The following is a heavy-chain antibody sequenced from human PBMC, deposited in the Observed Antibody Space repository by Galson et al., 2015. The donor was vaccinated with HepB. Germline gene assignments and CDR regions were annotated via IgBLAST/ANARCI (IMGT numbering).Heavy chain of an antibody. CDR2: ITPLFGTA. Sequence: SCAASGFTFSSYAMSWVRQAPGQGLEWMGGITPLFGTAKYPQKFQGRVTITADESTSTVFMELSSLRFEDTAMYYCAREGIAASTNPVDYWGQGTLVTVSS. V-gene: IGHV1-69*01. CDR3: AREGIAASTNPVDY. CDR1: GFTFSSYA. D-gene: IGHD6-13*01. J-gene: IGHJ4*02.